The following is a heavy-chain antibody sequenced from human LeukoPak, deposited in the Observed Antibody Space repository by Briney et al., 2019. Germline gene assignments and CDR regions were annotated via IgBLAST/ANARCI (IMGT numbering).Heavy chain of an antibody. Sequence: GGSLRLSCAASGFTFSSYEMNWVRQAQGKGLEWVSYISSSGSPIYYADSVKGRFTISRDHAKNSLYLQMNSLRAEDTAVYYCATKYCSGGSCYHYWYFDLWGRGTLVTVSS. CDR1: GFTFSSYE. D-gene: IGHD2-15*01. J-gene: IGHJ2*01. CDR3: ATKYCSGGSCYHYWYFDL. CDR2: ISSSGSPI. V-gene: IGHV3-48*03.